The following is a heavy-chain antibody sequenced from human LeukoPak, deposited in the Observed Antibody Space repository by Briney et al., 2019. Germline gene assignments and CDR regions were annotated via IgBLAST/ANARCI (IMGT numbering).Heavy chain of an antibody. CDR3: ARDPYSGNYGTYYYYYMDV. J-gene: IGHJ6*03. V-gene: IGHV3-21*01. Sequence: GGSLRLSSADSGFTLSNYNMNWVRQAPGKAMEWVSSITSSGTYTFYADSVKGRFTISRDNAKNSLYLQMDSLGPEDTAVYYCARDPYSGNYGTYYYYYMDVWGKGTTVTISS. CDR1: GFTLSNYN. D-gene: IGHD1-26*01. CDR2: ITSSGTYT.